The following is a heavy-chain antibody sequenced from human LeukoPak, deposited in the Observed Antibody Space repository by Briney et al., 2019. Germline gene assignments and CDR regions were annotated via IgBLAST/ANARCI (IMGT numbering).Heavy chain of an antibody. CDR2: INPNNGDT. J-gene: IGHJ4*02. CDR3: VREITRATTYFDS. Sequence: VASVKVSCKASGYTFTGYYIHWVRQAPGQGLEWMGRINPNNGDTNYAQKFPGRVTLTRDTSIGTAYMELSNLRSDDTAMYYCVREITRATTYFDSWGQGTLVTVSS. CDR1: GYTFTGYY. D-gene: IGHD1-26*01. V-gene: IGHV1-2*06.